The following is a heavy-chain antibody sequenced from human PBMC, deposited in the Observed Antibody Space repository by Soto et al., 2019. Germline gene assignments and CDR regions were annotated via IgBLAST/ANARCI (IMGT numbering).Heavy chain of an antibody. V-gene: IGHV1-18*01. J-gene: IGHJ4*02. CDR3: ARDSLPIAVAAPDN. CDR2: IGVYNGNT. D-gene: IGHD2-21*01. Sequence: QVQLVQSGAEVKKPGASVKVSCKASGYTFSNYGISWVRQAPGQGLEWMGWIGVYNGNTDYAQKVQGRVTLTTDTSTSTAYMELRSLRSDDTAVYYCARDSLPIAVAAPDNWGQGTLVIVSS. CDR1: GYTFSNYG.